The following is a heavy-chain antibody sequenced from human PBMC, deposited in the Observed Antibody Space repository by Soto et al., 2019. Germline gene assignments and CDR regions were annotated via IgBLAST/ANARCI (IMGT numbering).Heavy chain of an antibody. D-gene: IGHD3-16*01. V-gene: IGHV3-48*03. CDR2: IGLSGDTI. CDR1: GFSFTNYE. Sequence: PGGSLRLSCAVSGFSFTNYEMNWVRQAPGKGLEWIAYIGLSGDTIYYADSVKGRFTISRDHAKNSLELQMNSLRADDTALYYCARESFSASPNFFDYWGRGTQVTVS. CDR3: ARESFSASPNFFDY. J-gene: IGHJ4*02.